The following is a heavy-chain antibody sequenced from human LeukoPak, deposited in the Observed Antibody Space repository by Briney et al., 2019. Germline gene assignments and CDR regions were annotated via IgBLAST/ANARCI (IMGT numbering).Heavy chain of an antibody. CDR3: ARVSSGWHDY. CDR1: GGSISSGGYS. D-gene: IGHD6-19*01. Sequence: PSETLSLTCAVPGGSISSGGYSWGWIRQPPGKGLEWIGYIYHSGSTYYNPSLKSRVTISVDRSKNQFSLKLSSVTAADTAVYYCARVSSGWHDYWGQGTLVTVSS. J-gene: IGHJ4*02. V-gene: IGHV4-30-2*01. CDR2: IYHSGST.